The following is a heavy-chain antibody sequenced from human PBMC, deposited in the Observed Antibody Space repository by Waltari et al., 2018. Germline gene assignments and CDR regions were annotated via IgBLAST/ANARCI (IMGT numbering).Heavy chain of an antibody. CDR2: ISSSSSYI. CDR3: ARVGAVAGNAFDI. V-gene: IGHV3-21*01. J-gene: IGHJ3*02. D-gene: IGHD6-19*01. CDR1: GFTFSSYS. Sequence: EVQLVESGGGLVKPGGSLRLSCAASGFTFSSYSMNWVRQAPGKGLEWVSSISSSSSYIYYADSVKGRFTISRDNAKNSLYLQMNSLRAEDTAVYYCARVGAVAGNAFDIWGQGTMVTVSS.